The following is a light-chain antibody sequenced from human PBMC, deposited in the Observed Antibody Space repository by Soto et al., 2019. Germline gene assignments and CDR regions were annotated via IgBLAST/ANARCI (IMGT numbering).Light chain of an antibody. CDR2: AES. Sequence: ETVMTQSPVTLSVSPGDTATLPCRASQRVSSHLAWYQQRPGQAPRIIIYAESTRATGIPARLSGSGSETELNLTIRRLQSEDSALYYCHKYNNWPWTCGQGTKVDIK. J-gene: IGKJ1*01. V-gene: IGKV3-15*01. CDR3: HKYNNWPWT. CDR1: QRVSSH.